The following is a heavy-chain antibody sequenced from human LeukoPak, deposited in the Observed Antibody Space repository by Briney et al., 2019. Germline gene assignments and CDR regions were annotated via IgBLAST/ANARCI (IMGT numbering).Heavy chain of an antibody. Sequence: ASVKVSCKASGGTFSSYAISWVRQAPGQGLEWMGGIIPIFGTANYAQKFQGRVTITTDESTSTAYMELSSLRSEDTAVYYCARVRLYGGPTEHWYFDLWGRGTLVTVSS. CDR1: GGTFSSYA. D-gene: IGHD4-23*01. J-gene: IGHJ2*01. CDR3: ARVRLYGGPTEHWYFDL. CDR2: IIPIFGTA. V-gene: IGHV1-69*05.